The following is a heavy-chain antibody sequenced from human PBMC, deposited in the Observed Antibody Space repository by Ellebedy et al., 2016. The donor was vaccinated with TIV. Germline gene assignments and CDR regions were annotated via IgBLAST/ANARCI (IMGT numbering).Heavy chain of an antibody. Sequence: ASVKVSXXTSGYVFTSYGISWVRQAPGQGLEWMGWVSAYNGNTNYAQSLQDRVTMTTDTSTRTAYMEVRSLRSDDTAVYYCACGRNGYDLDYWGQGTLVPVSS. J-gene: IGHJ4*02. CDR3: ACGRNGYDLDY. CDR2: VSAYNGNT. D-gene: IGHD5-12*01. CDR1: GYVFTSYG. V-gene: IGHV1-18*01.